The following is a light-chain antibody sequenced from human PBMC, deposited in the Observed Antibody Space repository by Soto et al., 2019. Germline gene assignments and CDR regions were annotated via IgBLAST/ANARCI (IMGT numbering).Light chain of an antibody. CDR3: HSYDSSLKFVI. Sequence: QSVLTQPPSVSGAPGQRVTMSCNGSSSNLGAGYDVHWYQQRPGTAPKVVIYGNRDRPSGVPDRFSGSKSGTSASLAITGLPAEDEADYYCHSYDSSLKFVIFGGGPKLTVL. CDR2: GNR. CDR1: SSNLGAGYD. J-gene: IGLJ2*01. V-gene: IGLV1-40*01.